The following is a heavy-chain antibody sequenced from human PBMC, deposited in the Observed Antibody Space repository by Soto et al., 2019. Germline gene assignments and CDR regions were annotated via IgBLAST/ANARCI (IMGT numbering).Heavy chain of an antibody. CDR2: IIPIFGTA. J-gene: IGHJ6*02. D-gene: IGHD1-7*01. V-gene: IGHV1-69*13. CDR3: ATNWNYCCYYYGMDV. Sequence: ASVKVSCKGSGGTFSSYSISWVLQAPGQGLEWMGGIIPIFGTANYAQKFQGRVTITADESTSTAYMELSSLRSEDTAVYYCATNWNYCCYYYGMDVWGQGTTVTVSS. CDR1: GGTFSSYS.